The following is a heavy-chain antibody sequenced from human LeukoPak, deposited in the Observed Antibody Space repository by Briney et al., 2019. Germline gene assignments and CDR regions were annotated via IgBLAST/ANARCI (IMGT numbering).Heavy chain of an antibody. CDR2: IHHSGST. CDR1: GGSFSGYY. D-gene: IGHD3-22*01. Sequence: KASETLSLTCAVYGGSFSGYYWSWIRQPPGKGLEWIGEIHHSGSTNYNPSLKSRVTISVDTSKNQFSLKLSSVTAADTAVYYCASADSYDSSGYVGGRSAIDYWGQGTLVTVSS. V-gene: IGHV4-34*01. CDR3: ASADSYDSSGYVGGRSAIDY. J-gene: IGHJ4*02.